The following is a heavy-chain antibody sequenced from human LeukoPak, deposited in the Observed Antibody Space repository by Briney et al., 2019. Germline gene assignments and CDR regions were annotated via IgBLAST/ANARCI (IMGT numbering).Heavy chain of an antibody. D-gene: IGHD1-26*01. CDR3: ARDGGGTYQDFDY. CDR1: GYTFTSYY. V-gene: IGHV1-46*01. Sequence: GASVKVSCKASGYTFTSYYMHWVRQAPGQGLEWMGIINPSGGSTSYAQKFQGRVTMTRDMSTSTVYMELSSPRSEDTAVYYCARDGGGTYQDFDYWGQGTLVTVSS. J-gene: IGHJ4*02. CDR2: INPSGGST.